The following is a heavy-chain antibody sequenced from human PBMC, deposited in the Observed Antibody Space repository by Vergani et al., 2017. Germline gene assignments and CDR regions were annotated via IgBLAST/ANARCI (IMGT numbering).Heavy chain of an antibody. CDR2: ISSSSSYT. D-gene: IGHD6-13*01. CDR3: ARDLPSAAGLDY. J-gene: IGHJ4*02. V-gene: IGHV3-11*05. CDR1: GFTFSDYY. Sequence: VQLVESGGGLVKPGGSLRLSCAASGFTFSDYYMSWIRQAPGKGLEWVSYISSSSSYTNYADSVKGRFTISRDNAKNSLYLQMNSLRAEDTAVYYCARDLPSAAGLDYWGQGTLVTVSS.